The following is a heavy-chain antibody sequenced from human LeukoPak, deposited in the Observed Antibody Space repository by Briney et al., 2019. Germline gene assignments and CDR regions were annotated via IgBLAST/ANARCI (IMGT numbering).Heavy chain of an antibody. V-gene: IGHV4-34*01. CDR3: ARGRLAAAGDYFDY. J-gene: IGHJ4*02. Sequence: SETLSLTCAVYGGSFSGYYWSWIRQPPGKGLEWIGEINHSGSTNYNPSLKSRVTISVDTSKNQFSLKLSSVTAADTAVYYCARGRLAAAGDYFDYWGQGTQVTVSS. D-gene: IGHD6-13*01. CDR1: GGSFSGYY. CDR2: INHSGST.